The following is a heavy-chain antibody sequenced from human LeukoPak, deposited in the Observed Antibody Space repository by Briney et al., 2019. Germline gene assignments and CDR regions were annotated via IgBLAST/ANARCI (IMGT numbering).Heavy chain of an antibody. V-gene: IGHV4-61*02. Sequence: SQTLSLTCTVSGGSINSDSYYWSWIRQPAGKGLEWIGRIYTSGRTKYNPSLKSRVTISGDTSKNQFSLKLRSVTAADTAVYYCARGSRFGSGWYTYWGQGTLVTVSS. CDR1: GGSINSDSYY. CDR2: IYTSGRT. CDR3: ARGSRFGSGWYTY. J-gene: IGHJ4*02. D-gene: IGHD6-19*01.